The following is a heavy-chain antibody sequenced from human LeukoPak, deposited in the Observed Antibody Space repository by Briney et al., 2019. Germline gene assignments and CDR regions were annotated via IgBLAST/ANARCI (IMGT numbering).Heavy chain of an antibody. CDR2: IYYSGST. Sequence: SETLSLTCTVSGGSLSSGGYYWSWLRQHPGTGLEWIGYIYYSGSTYYNPSLKSPVTISVDTSKNQFSLKLSSVTAADTAVYYCARALQQDYYYGMDVWGQGTTVTVSS. D-gene: IGHD4-11*01. CDR1: GGSLSSGGYY. V-gene: IGHV4-31*01. J-gene: IGHJ6*02. CDR3: ARALQQDYYYGMDV.